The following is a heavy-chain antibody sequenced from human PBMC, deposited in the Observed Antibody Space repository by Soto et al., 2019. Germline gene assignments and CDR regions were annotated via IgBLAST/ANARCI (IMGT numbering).Heavy chain of an antibody. CDR2: INPSGGNT. V-gene: IGHV1-46*03. D-gene: IGHD4-17*01. CDR1: GYTFTSYY. Sequence: QVQLVQSGAEVKKPGASVKLSCKASGYTFTSYYMHWVRQAPGQGLEWMGIINPSGGNTSYAQKFKGSVTMTTDTASITVYMALHRLRSEHTAVYYFTRVVALLRRPYYLEYWCQGTPVTVSS. J-gene: IGHJ4*02. CDR3: TRVVALLRRPYYLEY.